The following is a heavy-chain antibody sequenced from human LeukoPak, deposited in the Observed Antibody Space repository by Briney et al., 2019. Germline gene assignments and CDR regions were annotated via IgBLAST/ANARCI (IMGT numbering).Heavy chain of an antibody. CDR1: GYTFTSYD. Sequence: GASVKVSCKASGYTFTSYDINWMRQATGQGLEWMGWMSPNSGNTGYAQKCQGRVTMTRDTSTGTAYLELSSLRSEDSAVYYCVRTPPNWGADFWGQGTLVTVSS. D-gene: IGHD7-27*01. J-gene: IGHJ4*02. V-gene: IGHV1-8*01. CDR3: VRTPPNWGADF. CDR2: MSPNSGNT.